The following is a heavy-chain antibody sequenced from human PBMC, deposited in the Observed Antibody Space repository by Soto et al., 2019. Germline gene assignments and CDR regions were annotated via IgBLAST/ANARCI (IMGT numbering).Heavy chain of an antibody. CDR2: IIPIFGTA. V-gene: IGHV1-69*12. CDR1: GGTFSSYA. D-gene: IGHD4-17*01. CDR3: ARGTTVTWGYYYGMDV. J-gene: IGHJ6*02. Sequence: QVQLVQSGAEVKKPGSSVKVSCKASGGTFSSYAISWVRQAPGQGLEWMGGIIPIFGTANYAQKFQGRVTITADEXTXXAYMELSSLRSEDTAVYYCARGTTVTWGYYYGMDVWGQGTTVTVSS.